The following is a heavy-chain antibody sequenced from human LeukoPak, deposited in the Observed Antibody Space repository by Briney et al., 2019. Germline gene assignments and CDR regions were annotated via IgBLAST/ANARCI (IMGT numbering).Heavy chain of an antibody. CDR2: ISPGGGGT. CDR1: GYTFTGYS. Sequence: ASVKVSCKTTGYTFTGYSIHWVRQAPGQGLEWMGMISPGGGGTSSAQKFQGRVTITADKSTSTAYMEVSSLRSEDTAVYYCARDPYSSGSGLADYWGQGTQVTVSS. J-gene: IGHJ4*02. D-gene: IGHD6-19*01. CDR3: ARDPYSSGSGLADY. V-gene: IGHV1-46*01.